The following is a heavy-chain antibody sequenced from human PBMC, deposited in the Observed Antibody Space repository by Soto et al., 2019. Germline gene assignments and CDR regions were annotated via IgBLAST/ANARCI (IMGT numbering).Heavy chain of an antibody. V-gene: IGHV1-18*01. D-gene: IGHD6-13*01. CDR3: ARDLLIAAAGLSWFDP. CDR1: GYTFTSYG. CDR2: ISAYNGNT. J-gene: IGHJ5*02. Sequence: ASVKVSCKASGYTFTSYGISWVRQAPGQGLEWMGWISAYNGNTNYAQKLQGRVTMTTDTSTSTAYMELRSLGSDDSVVYYCARDLLIAAAGLSWFDPWGQGTLVTVSS.